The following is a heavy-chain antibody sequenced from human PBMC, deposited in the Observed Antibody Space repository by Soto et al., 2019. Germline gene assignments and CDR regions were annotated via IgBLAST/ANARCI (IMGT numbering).Heavy chain of an antibody. V-gene: IGHV4-34*01. D-gene: IGHD6-13*01. CDR3: ARGRIAAADFDY. CDR2: INHSGST. Sequence: SGTLSLTCAVYGGSFSGYYWSWIRQPPGKGLEWIGEINHSGSTNYNPSLKSRVTISVDTSKNQFSLKLNSVTAADTAVYYCARGRIAAADFDYWGQGTLVTVSS. J-gene: IGHJ4*02. CDR1: GGSFSGYY.